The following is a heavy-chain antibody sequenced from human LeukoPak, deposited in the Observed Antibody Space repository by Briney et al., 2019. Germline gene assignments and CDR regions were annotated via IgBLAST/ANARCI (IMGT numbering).Heavy chain of an antibody. CDR3: ARGDREIIPLFAYDI. CDR1: GHSISSGYY. D-gene: IGHD1-26*01. V-gene: IGHV4-38-2*02. J-gene: IGHJ3*02. Sequence: SETLSLTCNVSGHSISSGYYWGWIRQPPGKGLEWIGNIYHGGNTYYKSSLKSRLTISVDTSKNHFSLKLTSVTAADTAVYFCARGDREIIPLFAYDIWGQGTMVTVSS. CDR2: IYHGGNT.